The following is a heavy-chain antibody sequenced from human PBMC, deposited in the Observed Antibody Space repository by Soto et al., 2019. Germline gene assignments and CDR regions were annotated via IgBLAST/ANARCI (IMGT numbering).Heavy chain of an antibody. CDR3: AGGPYYFDY. CDR2: ILYDGSNK. J-gene: IGHJ4*02. Sequence: QVQLVESGRDVVQPGRSLRLSCAASGFTFSNYGMHWARQAPGKGLEWVAAILYDGSNKYYADSVKGRFTISRDNSKNTLYLQMNSLRAEDTAVYYCAGGPYYFDYCGQGTLVTVSS. CDR1: GFTFSNYG. D-gene: IGHD1-26*01. V-gene: IGHV3-33*01.